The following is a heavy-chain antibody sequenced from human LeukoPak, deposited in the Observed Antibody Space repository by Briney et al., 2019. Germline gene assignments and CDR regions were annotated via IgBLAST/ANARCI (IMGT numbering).Heavy chain of an antibody. V-gene: IGHV3-23*01. CDR1: GFTFSSHA. CDR3: AKDPYGTRYFDY. Sequence: QSGGSLRLSCAASGFTFSSHALSWVRQAPGKGLEWVSSLSGSGSNTYYADSVKGRFTISRDNSKNTVYLQMNSLRAEDTAVYYCAKDPYGTRYFDYWGQGTLVTVSS. CDR2: LSGSGSNT. J-gene: IGHJ4*02. D-gene: IGHD2-2*01.